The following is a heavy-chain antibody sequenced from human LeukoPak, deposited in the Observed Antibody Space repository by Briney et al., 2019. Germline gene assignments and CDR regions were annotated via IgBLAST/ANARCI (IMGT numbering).Heavy chain of an antibody. CDR3: AREGIAAAGTGYFDY. CDR1: GFAFNDFW. D-gene: IGHD6-13*01. J-gene: IGHJ4*02. V-gene: IGHV3-7*01. CDR2: IDQHGTVI. Sequence: GGSLRLSCAASGFAFNDFWLSWVRQPPGKGLESVANIDQHGTVIYYVDSVKGRFTISRDNAKNSVYPQMNSLRAEDTAVYYCAREGIAAAGTGYFDYWGQGTLVTVSS.